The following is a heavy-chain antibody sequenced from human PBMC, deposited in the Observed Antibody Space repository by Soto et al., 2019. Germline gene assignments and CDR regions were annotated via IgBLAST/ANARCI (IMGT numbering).Heavy chain of an antibody. D-gene: IGHD3-22*01. V-gene: IGHV3-23*01. CDR1: GFNFRLYP. CDR2: ISGSGGST. J-gene: IGHJ4*02. Sequence: GGSLRLSCGASGFNFRLYPMAWVRQAPGKGLEWVSSISGSGGSTFYADSVKGRFTISRDNSKNTLYLQMDTLRAGDSAVYYCAKAHTFRFYYFTGGDYWGQGTLVTGS. CDR3: AKAHTFRFYYFTGGDY.